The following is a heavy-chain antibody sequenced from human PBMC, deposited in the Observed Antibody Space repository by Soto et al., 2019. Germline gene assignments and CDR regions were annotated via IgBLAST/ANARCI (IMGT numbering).Heavy chain of an antibody. CDR1: GYTFTSNY. D-gene: IGHD5-12*01. J-gene: IGHJ5*02. CDR3: ARLRLSGNWFDP. V-gene: IGHV1-46*03. CDR2: INPRGGST. Sequence: QVQLVQSGAQVKKPGASVKVSCKTSGYTFTSNYMHWVRQAPGQGLEWMGIINPRGGSTSYAQKFQGRVTMTRDTSTSTVFMGLSSLRSEDTAVYYCARLRLSGNWFDPWGQGTLVTVSS.